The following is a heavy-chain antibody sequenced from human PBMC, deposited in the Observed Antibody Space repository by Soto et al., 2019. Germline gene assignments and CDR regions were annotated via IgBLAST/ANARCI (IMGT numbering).Heavy chain of an antibody. J-gene: IGHJ4*02. CDR3: ARILYGSGSYWNFDY. CDR2: IIPIFGTA. V-gene: IGHV1-69*06. D-gene: IGHD3-10*01. CDR1: GGTFSSYA. Sequence: SVKVSCKASGGTFSSYAISWVRQAPGQGLEWMGGIIPIFGTANYVQKFQGRVTITADKSTSTAYMELSSLRSEDTAVYYCARILYGSGSYWNFDYWGQGTLVTVSS.